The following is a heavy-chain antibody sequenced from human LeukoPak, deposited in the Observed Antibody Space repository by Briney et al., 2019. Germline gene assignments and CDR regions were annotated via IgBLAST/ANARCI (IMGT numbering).Heavy chain of an antibody. Sequence: GGSLRLSCAASGFTFSSYAMSWVRQAPGKGLKWVSAISGSGGSTYYADSVKGRFTISRDNSKNTLYLQMSSLRAEDTAIYYCARDERLLSFLKWGQGTLVTVSS. D-gene: IGHD3-3*01. CDR3: ARDERLLSFLK. CDR2: ISGSGGST. J-gene: IGHJ4*02. V-gene: IGHV3-23*01. CDR1: GFTFSSYA.